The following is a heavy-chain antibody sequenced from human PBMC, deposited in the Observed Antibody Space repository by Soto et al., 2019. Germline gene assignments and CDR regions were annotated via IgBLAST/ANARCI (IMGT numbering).Heavy chain of an antibody. D-gene: IGHD5-12*01. J-gene: IGHJ4*02. CDR1: GFILSTYA. Sequence: ASVKVSCKTSGFILSTYAIHWVHQAPGQSPEWMGWIAAVNGKTEYSQKFQGRVTLTSDTSANTLYMDLTSLRSEDTAVYYCARGNTGYDYGFFEYWGQGTLVTVSS. V-gene: IGHV1-3*01. CDR3: ARGNTGYDYGFFEY. CDR2: IAAVNGKT.